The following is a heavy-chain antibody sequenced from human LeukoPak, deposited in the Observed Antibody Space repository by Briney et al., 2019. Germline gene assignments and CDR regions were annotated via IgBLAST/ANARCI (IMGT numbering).Heavy chain of an antibody. Sequence: PSETLSLTCAVSGYSISSDYYWGWIRQPPGKGLEWIGSIYHSGSTYYNPSLKSRVTISVDTSKNQFSLNLTSVTAADTAVYYCATGYYEPFATWGPGILVTVSS. CDR2: IYHSGST. D-gene: IGHD2/OR15-2a*01. J-gene: IGHJ5*02. CDR1: GYSISSDYY. CDR3: ATGYYEPFAT. V-gene: IGHV4-38-2*01.